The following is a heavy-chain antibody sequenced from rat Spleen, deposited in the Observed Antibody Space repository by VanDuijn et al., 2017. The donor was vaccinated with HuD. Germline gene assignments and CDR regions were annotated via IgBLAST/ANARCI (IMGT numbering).Heavy chain of an antibody. J-gene: IGHJ3*01. CDR1: GFTFSNAG. CDR3: ARSDGVHYYLPFAD. V-gene: IGHV5-19*01. Sequence: EVQLVESGGGLVQPGRSLKLSCAASGFTFSNAGMHWIRQAPTKGLEWVASISPSGKSTYYRDSVKGRFTISRDNAKSTLYLQMDSLRSEDTATYYCARSDGVHYYLPFADWGQGTLVTVSS. D-gene: IGHD1-12*02. CDR2: ISPSGKST.